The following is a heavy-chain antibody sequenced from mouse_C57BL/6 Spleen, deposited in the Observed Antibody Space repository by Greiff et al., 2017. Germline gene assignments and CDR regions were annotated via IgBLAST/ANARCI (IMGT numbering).Heavy chain of an antibody. CDR2: IYPSDSET. J-gene: IGHJ4*01. CDR1: GYTFTSYW. V-gene: IGHV1-61*01. D-gene: IGHD1-1*01. CDR3: AREHYYGSSYARAMDY. Sequence: QVQLQQPGAELVRPGSSVKLSCKASGYTFTSYWMDWVKQRPGQGLEWIGNIYPSDSETHYNQKFKDQATLTVDKSSSTAYMQLSSLTSEDSAVYYGAREHYYGSSYARAMDYWGQGTSVTVSS.